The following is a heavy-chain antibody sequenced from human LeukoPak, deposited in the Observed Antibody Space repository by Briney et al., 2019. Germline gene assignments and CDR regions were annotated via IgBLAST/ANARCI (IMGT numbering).Heavy chain of an antibody. D-gene: IGHD2-2*01. J-gene: IGHJ5*02. CDR2: ISASGGDT. CDR1: GFSFSTYS. CDR3: AKRSIVVVPAARFNWFDP. V-gene: IGHV3-23*01. Sequence: PGGSLRLSCAASGFSFSTYSFSWVRQAPGKGLEWVSGISASGGDTFYADSVKGRFTISRDNSKNTLYLQMNSLRAEDTAVYYCAKRSIVVVPAARFNWFDPWGQGTLVTVSS.